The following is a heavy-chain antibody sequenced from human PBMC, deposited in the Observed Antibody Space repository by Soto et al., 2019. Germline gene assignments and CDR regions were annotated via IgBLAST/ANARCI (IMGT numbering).Heavy chain of an antibody. CDR2: IWYDGSNK. CDR3: ARPFSRRSASFDY. Sequence: QVQLVESGGGVVQPGRSLRLSCAASGFTFSSYGMHWVRQAPGKGLEWVAVIWYDGSNKYYADSVKGRFTISRDNSKNTLYLQMNSLRAEDTAVYYCARPFSRRSASFDYWGQGTLVTVSS. D-gene: IGHD2-2*01. V-gene: IGHV3-33*01. CDR1: GFTFSSYG. J-gene: IGHJ4*02.